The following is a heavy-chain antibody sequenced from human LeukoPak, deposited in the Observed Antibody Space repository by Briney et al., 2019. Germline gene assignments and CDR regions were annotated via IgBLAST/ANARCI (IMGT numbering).Heavy chain of an antibody. CDR1: GFTFSDHY. D-gene: IGHD1-26*01. CDR2: VRDKANSYTT. CDR3: ARERWRSGSYHDAFDI. J-gene: IGHJ3*02. V-gene: IGHV3-72*01. Sequence: GGSLRLSCAASGFTFSDHYMQWVRQAPGKGLKWVGRVRDKANSYTTEYAASVKGRFTVSRDYSKNSMFLQMNNLETEDTAFYYCARERWRSGSYHDAFDIWGQGTMVTVSS.